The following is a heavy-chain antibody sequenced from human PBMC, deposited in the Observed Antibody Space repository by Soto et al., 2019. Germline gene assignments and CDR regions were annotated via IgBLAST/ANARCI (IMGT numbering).Heavy chain of an antibody. CDR3: AKGYTVTTELDY. V-gene: IGHV3-48*02. D-gene: IGHD4-4*01. Sequence: EVQLVESGGSLVQPGGSLRLSCSASGFTFSSYSLNWVRQAPGKGLEWVAHIRSSGTPKHYADSVRGRFTISRDNAESSLFLQMNSLRDEDTAVYYCAKGYTVTTELDYWGQGTLVTVSS. CDR1: GFTFSSYS. CDR2: IRSSGTPK. J-gene: IGHJ4*02.